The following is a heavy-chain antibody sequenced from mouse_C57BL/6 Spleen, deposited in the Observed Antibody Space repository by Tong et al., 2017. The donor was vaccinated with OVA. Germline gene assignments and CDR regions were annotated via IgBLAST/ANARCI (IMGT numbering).Heavy chain of an antibody. CDR1: GFNIKDDY. CDR2: IDPENGDT. CDR3: TTPAYYSNYPYY. V-gene: IGHV14-4*01. Sequence: EVQLQESGAELVRPGPSVKLSCTASGFNIKDDYMHWVKQRPEQGLEWIGWIDPENGDTEYASKFQGKATITADTSSNTAYRQLSSLTSEDTAVYYCTTPAYYSNYPYYWGQGTTRTVSS. D-gene: IGHD2-5*01. J-gene: IGHJ2*01.